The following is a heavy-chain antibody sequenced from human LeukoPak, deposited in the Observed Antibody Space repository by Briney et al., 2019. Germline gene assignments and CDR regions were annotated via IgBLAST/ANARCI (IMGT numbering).Heavy chain of an antibody. CDR1: GGSFSGYH. V-gene: IGHV4-34*01. CDR3: ARGRGSGWYGPF. J-gene: IGHJ3*01. Sequence: SETLSLTCAVYGGSFSGYHWSWIRQPPGKGLEWIGEINHSGSTNYNPSLKSRVTISVDTSKNQFSLKLSSVTAADTAVYYCARGRGSGWYGPFWGQGTMVTVSS. CDR2: INHSGST. D-gene: IGHD6-19*01.